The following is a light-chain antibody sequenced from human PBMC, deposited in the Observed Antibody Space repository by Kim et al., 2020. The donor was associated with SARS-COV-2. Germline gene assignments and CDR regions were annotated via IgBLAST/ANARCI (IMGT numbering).Light chain of an antibody. V-gene: IGKV1-39*01. CDR3: QQSHTTPLLS. CDR1: QSIGTY. J-gene: IGKJ4*01. CDR2: AAS. Sequence: DIQMTQSTSSLAASVGDRVTIACRASQSIGTYLNWYQQKPGKAPKLLIYAASSLQSGVPSRFIGSGSGTDFTLTISSLQPEDFATDYCQQSHTTPLLSFGGGTKVDIK.